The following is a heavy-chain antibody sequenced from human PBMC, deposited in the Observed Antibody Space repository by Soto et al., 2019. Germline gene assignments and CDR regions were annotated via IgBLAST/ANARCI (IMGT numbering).Heavy chain of an antibody. CDR1: GFTLTEVP. V-gene: IGHV1-24*01. CDR2: FDPDGGET. Sequence: ASVKVSCKLSGFTLTEVPMPWVRQAPGKGLEWMGSFDPDGGETFSAQILQGRITLTADTNINTAYMELSSLTSEDTAVYYCVRAPLDYYSADYFDNWGQGTLVTVS. CDR3: VRAPLDYYSADYFDN. J-gene: IGHJ4*02. D-gene: IGHD2-21*01.